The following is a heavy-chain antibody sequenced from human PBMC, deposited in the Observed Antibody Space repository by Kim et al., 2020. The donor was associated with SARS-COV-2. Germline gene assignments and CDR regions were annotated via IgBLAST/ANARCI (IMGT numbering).Heavy chain of an antibody. J-gene: IGHJ6*03. Sequence: KDYADSVKGRFTISRDNSKNTLYLQMNSLRAEDTAVYYCARAENYYYMDVWGKGTTVTVSS. CDR2: K. CDR3: ARAENYYYMDV. V-gene: IGHV3-30*01.